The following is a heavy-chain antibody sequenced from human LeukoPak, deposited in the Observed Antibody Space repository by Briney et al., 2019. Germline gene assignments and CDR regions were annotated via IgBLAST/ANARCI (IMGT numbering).Heavy chain of an antibody. Sequence: ASVKVSCKVSGYTLTELSMHWVRQAPGKGLEWMGGFDPEDGETIYAQKLQGRVTMTTDTSTSTAYMELRSLRSDDTAVYYCARDHWFDPWGQGTLVTVSS. J-gene: IGHJ5*02. CDR3: ARDHWFDP. CDR2: FDPEDGET. V-gene: IGHV1-24*01. CDR1: GYTLTELS.